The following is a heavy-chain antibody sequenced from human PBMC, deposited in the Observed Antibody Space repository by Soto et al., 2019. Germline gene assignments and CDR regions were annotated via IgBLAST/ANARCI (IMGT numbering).Heavy chain of an antibody. CDR2: IYWDDDK. Sequence: QITLKESGPTLVKPTQTLTLTCTISGFSLITSGVGVGWIRQPPGKALEWLALIYWDDDKRYSPSLKSRLTITKDTSKNQVVLTMTTMDPVDTATYYWAHIVTGCFTGGWGALVTVSS. D-gene: IGHD3-16*01. V-gene: IGHV2-5*02. J-gene: IGHJ4*02. CDR3: AHIVTGCFT. CDR1: GFSLITSGVG.